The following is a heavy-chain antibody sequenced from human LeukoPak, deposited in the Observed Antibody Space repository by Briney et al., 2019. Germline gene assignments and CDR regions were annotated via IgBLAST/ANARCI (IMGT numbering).Heavy chain of an antibody. D-gene: IGHD1-26*01. Sequence: SETLSLTCTVSGGSISSYYWSWIRQPPGKGLEWIGYIYYSGSTNSNPSLKSRVTISVDTSKNQFSLKLSSVTAADTAVYYCARLSGGANYYYYYYMDVWGKGTTVTVSS. CDR2: IYYSGST. V-gene: IGHV4-59*01. J-gene: IGHJ6*03. CDR3: ARLSGGANYYYYYYMDV. CDR1: GGSISSYY.